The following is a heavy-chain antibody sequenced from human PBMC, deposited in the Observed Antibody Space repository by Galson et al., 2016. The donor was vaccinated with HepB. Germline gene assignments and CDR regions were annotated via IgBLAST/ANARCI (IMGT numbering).Heavy chain of an antibody. V-gene: IGHV3-7*01. J-gene: IGHJ4*02. CDR2: IKKDGSEK. Sequence: SLRLSCAASGFTFSSYWMTWVRQAPGKGLEWVANIKKDGSEKYYVDSVRGRFTISRDNAKNSLFLQMNSLRAEDTAVYYCARVDSHQYRYYFDYWGQGTLLTVSS. CDR1: GFTFSSYW. D-gene: IGHD3-22*01. CDR3: ARVDSHQYRYYFDY.